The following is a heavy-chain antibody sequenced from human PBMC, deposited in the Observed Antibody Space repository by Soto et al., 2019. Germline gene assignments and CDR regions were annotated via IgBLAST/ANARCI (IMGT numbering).Heavy chain of an antibody. CDR3: AREAYYDFWSGYSPV. V-gene: IGHV4-30-4*08. Sequence: SETLSLTCIVSGGSISSSDYYWSWIRQPPGKGLEWIGYIYYSGSTYYNPSLKSRVTISVDTSKNQFSLKLSSVTAADTAVYYCAREAYYDFWSGYSPVWGQGTTVTVSS. J-gene: IGHJ6*02. CDR2: IYYSGST. CDR1: GGSISSSDYY. D-gene: IGHD3-3*01.